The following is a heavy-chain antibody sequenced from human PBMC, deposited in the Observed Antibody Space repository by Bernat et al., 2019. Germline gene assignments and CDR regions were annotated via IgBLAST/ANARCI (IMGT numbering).Heavy chain of an antibody. CDR2: IRGRGTPI. CDR1: GFTFSTYS. Sequence: VQLVESGGGLVKPGGSLRLSCAASGFTFSTYSMNWVRQAPGKGLEWVSYIRGRGTPIYYADSVKGRFTISRDNAKNSLYLQMNGLRAEDTAVYYCTRDPEALDYWGQGTLVTVSS. J-gene: IGHJ4*02. V-gene: IGHV3-48*01. CDR3: TRDPEALDY.